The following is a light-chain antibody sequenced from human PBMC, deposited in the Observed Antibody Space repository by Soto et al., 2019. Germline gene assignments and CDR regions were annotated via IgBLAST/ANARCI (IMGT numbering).Light chain of an antibody. CDR2: GAS. CDR3: QQYNNWPPIT. CDR1: QSISTN. V-gene: IGKV3-15*01. Sequence: IVMTHSPATLSVSPGDVATLSFRAIQSISTNLAWYQQKPGQAPRLLIYGASTRAAGIPARFRGSRSGTEFTLTISSLLSEDFAVYYCQQYNNWPPITFGQGTRLEI. J-gene: IGKJ5*01.